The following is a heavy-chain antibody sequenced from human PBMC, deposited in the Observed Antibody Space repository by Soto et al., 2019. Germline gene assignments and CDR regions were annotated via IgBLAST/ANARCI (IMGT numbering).Heavy chain of an antibody. CDR1: VGTFSSSA. J-gene: IGHJ4*02. Sequence: QVQLVQSGAEVKKPGSSVKGSCKASVGTFSSSAISWVRQAPGQGLEWMGGIIPIVGTANYAQKFQGRVPITADESQSTAYMELSSLRSEDTAVYYCARGIDVAATRYWGQGTLVTVS. CDR2: IIPIVGTA. D-gene: IGHD2-15*01. V-gene: IGHV1-69*01. CDR3: ARGIDVAATRY.